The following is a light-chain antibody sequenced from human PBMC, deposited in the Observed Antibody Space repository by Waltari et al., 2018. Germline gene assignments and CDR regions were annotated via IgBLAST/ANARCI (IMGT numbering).Light chain of an antibody. CDR3: QQYNSYSPT. J-gene: IGKJ1*01. V-gene: IGKV1-5*01. CDR1: QSISSW. Sequence: DIQMTQSPSTLAASVGDRVTISCRATQSISSWLAGYQQKPGKAPKLLIYDASSLQSGVPSRFSGSGSGTEFILTISSLQPDDFATYYCQQYNSYSPTFGQGTKVEIK. CDR2: DAS.